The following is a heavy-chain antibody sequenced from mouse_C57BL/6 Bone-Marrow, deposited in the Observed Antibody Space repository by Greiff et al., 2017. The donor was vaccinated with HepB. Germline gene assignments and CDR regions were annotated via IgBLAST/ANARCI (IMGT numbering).Heavy chain of an antibody. Sequence: QVQLQQPGAELVMPGASVKLSCKASGYTFTSYWLHWVKQRPGQGLEWIGEIDPSDSYTNYNQKFKGKSTLTVDKSSSTAYMQLSSLTSEDSAVYYCARVLLDYWGQGTTLTVSS. CDR1: GYTFTSYW. V-gene: IGHV1-69*01. CDR3: ARVLLDY. J-gene: IGHJ2*01. D-gene: IGHD1-1*01. CDR2: IDPSDSYT.